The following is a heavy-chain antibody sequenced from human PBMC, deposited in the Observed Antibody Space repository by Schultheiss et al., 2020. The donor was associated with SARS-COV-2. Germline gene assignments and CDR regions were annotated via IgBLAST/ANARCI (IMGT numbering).Heavy chain of an antibody. CDR1: GFTFSSYG. J-gene: IGHJ4*02. CDR3: TTPYGLTKFVTTPSDY. D-gene: IGHD4-11*01. Sequence: GESLKISCAASGFTFSSYGMHWVRQAPGKGLEWVAVIWYDGSNKYYADSVKGRFTISRDNSKNTLYLQMNSLRAEDTAVYYCTTPYGLTKFVTTPSDYWGQGTLVTVSS. CDR2: IWYDGSNK. V-gene: IGHV3-33*08.